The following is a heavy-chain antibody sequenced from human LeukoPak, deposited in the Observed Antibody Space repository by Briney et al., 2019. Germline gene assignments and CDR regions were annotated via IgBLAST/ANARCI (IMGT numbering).Heavy chain of an antibody. CDR2: TSYDGSNE. D-gene: IGHD5-18*01. CDR1: GFTFSSYG. CDR3: AKQGRRGYSYARSYYFGY. V-gene: IGHV3-30*18. Sequence: GGSLRLSCAASGFTFSSYGMHWVRQAPGKGLEWVAVTSYDGSNEYYADSVKGRFTISRDTSKNTLYLQMNSLRVEDTAVYYCAKQGRRGYSYARSYYFGYWGQGTLVTVSS. J-gene: IGHJ4*02.